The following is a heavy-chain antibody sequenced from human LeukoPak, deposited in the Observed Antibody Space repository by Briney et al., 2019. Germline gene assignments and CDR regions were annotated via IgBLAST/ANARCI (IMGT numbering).Heavy chain of an antibody. Sequence: GGSLRLSCAASGFTFSSYSMNWVRQAPGKGLEWVSSISGSSSYIYYADSVKGRSTISRDNAKNSLYLQMNSLRAEDTAVYYCARSLGHYYDSSGYRSDAFDIWGQGTMVTVSS. D-gene: IGHD3-22*01. CDR3: ARSLGHYYDSSGYRSDAFDI. CDR1: GFTFSSYS. CDR2: ISGSSSYI. J-gene: IGHJ3*02. V-gene: IGHV3-21*01.